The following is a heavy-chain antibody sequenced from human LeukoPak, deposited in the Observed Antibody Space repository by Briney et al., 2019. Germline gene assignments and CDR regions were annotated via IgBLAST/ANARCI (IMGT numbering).Heavy chain of an antibody. Sequence: GGSLRLSCAASGFTFSTYAMSWVRQAPGKGLEWVSLITGSADNTYYADSVRGRFTISRDNSKNTLYLQMNSLSAEDTAVYYCARDGIVGATIDYWGQGTLVTVSS. V-gene: IGHV3-23*01. CDR3: ARDGIVGATIDY. CDR2: ITGSADNT. J-gene: IGHJ4*02. D-gene: IGHD1-26*01. CDR1: GFTFSTYA.